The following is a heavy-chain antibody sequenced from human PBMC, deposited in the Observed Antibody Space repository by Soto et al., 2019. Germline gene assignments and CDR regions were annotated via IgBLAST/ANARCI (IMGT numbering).Heavy chain of an antibody. CDR3: AREGGSLNWFDP. V-gene: IGHV3-48*02. Sequence: EVQLVESGGGLVQHGGSLRLSCPASGFTFSSYSMNWVRHAPGKGLERVSYISSSSSTIYYADSVKGRFTISRDNAKNSLYLQMNSLRDEDTAVYYCAREGGSLNWFDPWGQGTLVTVSS. CDR2: ISSSSSTI. CDR1: GFTFSSYS. D-gene: IGHD2-15*01. J-gene: IGHJ5*02.